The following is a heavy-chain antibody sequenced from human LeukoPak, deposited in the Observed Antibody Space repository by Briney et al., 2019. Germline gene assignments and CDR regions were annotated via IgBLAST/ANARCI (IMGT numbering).Heavy chain of an antibody. V-gene: IGHV4-39*01. CDR1: GGSISSSSYY. Sequence: PSETLSLTCTVSGGSISSSSYYWGWIRQPPGKGLEWIGSIYYSGSTYYNPSLKSRVTISVDTSKNQFSLKLSSVTAADTAVYYCARAKQWPHYYYYYMDVWGKGTTVTISS. D-gene: IGHD6-19*01. CDR3: ARAKQWPHYYYYYMDV. CDR2: IYYSGST. J-gene: IGHJ6*03.